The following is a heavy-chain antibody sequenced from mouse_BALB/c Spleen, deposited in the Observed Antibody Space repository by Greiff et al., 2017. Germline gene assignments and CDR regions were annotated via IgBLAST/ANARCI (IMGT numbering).Heavy chain of an antibody. D-gene: IGHD2-10*01. CDR2: ISNGGGST. J-gene: IGHJ2*01. CDR3: ASAYYGNNYFDY. CDR1: GFTFSSYT. V-gene: IGHV5-12-2*01. Sequence: EVMLVESGGGLVQPGGSLKLSCAASGFTFSSYTMSWVRQTPEKRLEWVAYISNGGGSTYYPDTVKGRFTISRDNAKNTLYLQMSSLKSEDTAMYYCASAYYGNNYFDYWGQGTTLTVSS.